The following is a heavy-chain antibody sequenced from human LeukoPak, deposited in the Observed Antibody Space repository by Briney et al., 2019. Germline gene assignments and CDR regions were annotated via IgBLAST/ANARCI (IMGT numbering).Heavy chain of an antibody. J-gene: IGHJ2*01. CDR3: TRGRWDQLPGDL. Sequence: PGGPLRLSCAAPGVPFISNYMSWVRQAPGKGLEWVGFIRSKAYDGTTEYAASVKGRFTISRDDSKSIAYLQMNSLQAEDTAVYYCTRGRWDQLPGDLWGRGTLVTVSS. V-gene: IGHV3-49*04. D-gene: IGHD1-26*01. CDR1: GVPFISNY. CDR2: IRSKAYDGTT.